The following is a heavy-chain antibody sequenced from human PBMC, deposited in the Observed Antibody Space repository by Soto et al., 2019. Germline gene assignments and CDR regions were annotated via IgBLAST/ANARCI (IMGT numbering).Heavy chain of an antibody. V-gene: IGHV3-21*01. CDR1: GFTFSTYS. CDR2: ISSRSIYI. J-gene: IGHJ4*02. Sequence: GVLRLSCAASGFTFSTYSMNWVRQAPGKGLEWVSSISSRSIYIYYADSVKGRFTISRDDAKNSLYLQVNSLRAEDTAVYYCARDLLLSSGGTWYSGGFDYWGQGTLVTVS. D-gene: IGHD2-15*01. CDR3: ARDLLLSSGGTWYSGGFDY.